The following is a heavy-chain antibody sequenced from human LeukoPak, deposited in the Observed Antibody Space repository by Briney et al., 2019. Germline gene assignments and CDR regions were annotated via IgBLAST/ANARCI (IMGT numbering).Heavy chain of an antibody. D-gene: IGHD5-18*01. V-gene: IGHV4-59*11. CDR1: GGPISSHY. CDR2: LLDSVNT. J-gene: IGHJ4*02. Sequence: SETLSLTCTVSGGPISSHYWSWIRQPPGKGLEWIAYLLDSVNTKDNPSLQSRLTLSADTSKNQFSLRLSSVTAADTAVYYCATIKRGSIYGYFDLWGQGIKVTVSS. CDR3: ATIKRGSIYGYFDL.